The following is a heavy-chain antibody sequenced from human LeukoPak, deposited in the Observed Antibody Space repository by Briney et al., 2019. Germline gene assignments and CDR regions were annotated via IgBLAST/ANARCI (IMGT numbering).Heavy chain of an antibody. CDR1: GYTFTGYY. Sequence: ASVKVSCKASGYTFTGYYMHWVRQAPGQGLEWVGIINPSGGSRTYAQKFQGRVTMTRDTSTSTVYMELSSLRSEDTAVYYCARGVTLTTRPEIWAGDYWGQGTLVTVPS. D-gene: IGHD6-6*01. J-gene: IGHJ4*02. CDR2: INPSGGSR. V-gene: IGHV1-46*01. CDR3: ARGVTLTTRPEIWAGDY.